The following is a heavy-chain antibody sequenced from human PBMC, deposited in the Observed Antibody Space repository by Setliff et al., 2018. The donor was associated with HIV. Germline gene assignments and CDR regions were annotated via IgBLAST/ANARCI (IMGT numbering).Heavy chain of an antibody. CDR3: ARGLAVAGKSYYSYYMDV. Sequence: ASVKVSCKASGYTFTSYDINWVRQATGQGLEWMGWMNPNSGNTGYAQKFQGRVTMTRNTSISTAYMELSSLRSEDTAVYYCARGLAVAGKSYYSYYMDVWGKGTTVTVS. CDR1: GYTFTSYD. J-gene: IGHJ6*03. V-gene: IGHV1-8*01. CDR2: MNPNSGNT. D-gene: IGHD6-19*01.